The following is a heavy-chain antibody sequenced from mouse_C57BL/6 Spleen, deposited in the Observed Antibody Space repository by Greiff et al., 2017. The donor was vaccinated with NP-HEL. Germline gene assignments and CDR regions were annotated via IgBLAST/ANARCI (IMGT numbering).Heavy chain of an antibody. J-gene: IGHJ4*01. CDR3: ARSRSIYYYAMDY. V-gene: IGHV1-76*01. CDR1: GYTFTDYY. Sequence: QVQLQQSGAELVRPGASVKLSCKASGYTFTDYYINWVKQRPGQGLEWIARIYPGSGNTYYNEKFKGKATLTAEKSSSTAYMQLSSLTSEDSAVYFCARSRSIYYYAMDYWGQGTSVTVSS. D-gene: IGHD1-3*01. CDR2: IYPGSGNT.